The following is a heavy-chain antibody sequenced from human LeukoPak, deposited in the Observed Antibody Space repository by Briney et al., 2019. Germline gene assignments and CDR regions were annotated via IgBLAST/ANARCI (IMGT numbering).Heavy chain of an antibody. CDR1: GGSISSSSYY. D-gene: IGHD2-15*01. CDR2: IYYSGST. J-gene: IGHJ4*02. Sequence: PSETLSLTCTVSGGSISSSSYYWGWIRQPPGKGLEWIGSIYYSGSTYYNASLKSRVTISVDTSKNQFSLKVSAVTATDTAVYYCARRSQAVVALDQWGQGTLVTVSS. V-gene: IGHV4-39*01. CDR3: ARRSQAVVALDQ.